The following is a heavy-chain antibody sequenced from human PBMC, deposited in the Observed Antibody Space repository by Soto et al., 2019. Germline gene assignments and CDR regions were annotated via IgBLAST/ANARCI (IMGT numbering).Heavy chain of an antibody. Sequence: PGGSLRLSCATSGFAFSTYAMTWVRQVPGRGLEWVSTILPDETGFYTVSVKGRFTISRDNFRGILYLQMNDLWVEDAAIYFCAKDRLPTFGQRFYFDSRGQGTLVTASS. CDR3: AKDRLPTFGQRFYFDS. D-gene: IGHD3-16*01. CDR2: ILPDETG. CDR1: GFAFSTYA. V-gene: IGHV3-23*01. J-gene: IGHJ4*02.